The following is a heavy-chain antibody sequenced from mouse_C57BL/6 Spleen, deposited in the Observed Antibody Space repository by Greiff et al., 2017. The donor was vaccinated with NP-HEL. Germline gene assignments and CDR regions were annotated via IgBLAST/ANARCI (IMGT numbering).Heavy chain of an antibody. CDR2: ISSGGDYI. Sequence: EVQRVESGGGLVKPGGSLKLSCAASGFTFSSYAMSWVRQTPEKRLEWVAYISSGGDYIYYADTVKGRFTISRDNARNTLYLQMSSLKSEDTAMYYCTRVGLLFYAMDYWGQGTSVTVSS. CDR1: GFTFSSYA. J-gene: IGHJ4*01. V-gene: IGHV5-9-1*02. CDR3: TRVGLLFYAMDY. D-gene: IGHD2-10*01.